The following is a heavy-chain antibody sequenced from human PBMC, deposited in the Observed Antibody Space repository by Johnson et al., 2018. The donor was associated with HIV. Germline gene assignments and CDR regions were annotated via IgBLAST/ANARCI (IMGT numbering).Heavy chain of an antibody. CDR2: IWYDGSNK. V-gene: IGHV3-33*06. J-gene: IGHJ3*02. Sequence: QVQLVESGGGVVQPGRSLRLSCAASGFTFSSYGMHWVRQAAGKGLEWVALIWYDGSNKYYADSVKGRFTISRDNSKNTLYLQMNSLRGEDTAVYYCAKDSIGFNWNQFEAFDMWGQGTMVTVSS. CDR3: AKDSIGFNWNQFEAFDM. D-gene: IGHD1-20*01. CDR1: GFTFSSYG.